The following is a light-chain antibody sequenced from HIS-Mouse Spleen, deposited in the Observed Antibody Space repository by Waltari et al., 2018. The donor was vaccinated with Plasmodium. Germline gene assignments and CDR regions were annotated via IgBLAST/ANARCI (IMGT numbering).Light chain of an antibody. Sequence: EIVLTQSPGTLSLSPGERAPLPCRASQSVSSSYLAWYQQKPGQAPRLLIYGASSRATGIPDRFSGSGSGTDFTLTISRLEPEDFAVYYCQQRSNWPLTFGGGTKVEIK. CDR2: GAS. V-gene: IGKV3D-20*02. J-gene: IGKJ4*01. CDR3: QQRSNWPLT. CDR1: QSVSSSY.